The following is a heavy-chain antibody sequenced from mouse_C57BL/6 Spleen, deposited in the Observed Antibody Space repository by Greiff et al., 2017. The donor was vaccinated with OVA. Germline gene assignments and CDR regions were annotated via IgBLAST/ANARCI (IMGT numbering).Heavy chain of an antibody. CDR1: GYSITSGYY. Sequence: EVQLQESGPGLVKPSQSLSLTCSVTGYSITSGYYWNWIRQFPGNKLEWMGYISYDGSNNYNPSLKNRISITHDTSKNQFFLKLNSVTTEDTATYYCAREDGTGFAYWGQGTLVTVSA. CDR3: AREDGTGFAY. D-gene: IGHD4-1*01. J-gene: IGHJ3*01. V-gene: IGHV3-6*01. CDR2: ISYDGSN.